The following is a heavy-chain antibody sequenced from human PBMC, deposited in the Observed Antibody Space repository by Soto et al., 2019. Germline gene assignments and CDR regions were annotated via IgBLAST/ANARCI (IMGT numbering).Heavy chain of an antibody. Sequence: QVQLVESGGGVVQPGRSLRLSCAASGFTFSSYGMHWVRQAPGKGLEWVAVIWYDGSNKYYAASVKGRFTISRDHSKNTRYMQMNSLRAKETAVYYCARDCAGYSSGWYQRGGFDYWGQGTLVTVSS. J-gene: IGHJ4*02. CDR2: IWYDGSNK. CDR3: ARDCAGYSSGWYQRGGFDY. D-gene: IGHD6-19*01. V-gene: IGHV3-33*01. CDR1: GFTFSSYG.